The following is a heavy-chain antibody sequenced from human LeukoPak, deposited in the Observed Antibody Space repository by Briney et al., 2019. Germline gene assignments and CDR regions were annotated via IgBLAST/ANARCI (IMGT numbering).Heavy chain of an antibody. Sequence: GGSLRLSCAASGFTVSSNYMSWVRQAPGKGLEWVSDIYSGGSTYYADSVKGRFTIPRDNSKNTLYLQMNSLRAEDTAVYYCASGSGSYRTPYYYMDVWGTGTTVTVSS. D-gene: IGHD3-10*01. CDR1: GFTVSSNY. CDR3: ASGSGSYRTPYYYMDV. V-gene: IGHV3-53*01. CDR2: IYSGGST. J-gene: IGHJ6*03.